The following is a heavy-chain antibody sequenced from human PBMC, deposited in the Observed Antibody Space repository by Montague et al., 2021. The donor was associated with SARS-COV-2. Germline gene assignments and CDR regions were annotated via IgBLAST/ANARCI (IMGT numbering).Heavy chain of an antibody. CDR1: DFTFSDYS. Sequence: SLRLSCAASDFTFSDYSMTWVRQAPGKGLEWVSFITGSVSTPYYSDSVXGRFTISRDNSRSTLYLQMNSLRVEDTAVYYCARRRIKDILLVLPAPHLDVWGKGTTVTVSS. V-gene: IGHV3-23*01. D-gene: IGHD2-21*02. J-gene: IGHJ6*04. CDR2: ITGSVSTP. CDR3: ARRRIKDILLVLPAPHLDV.